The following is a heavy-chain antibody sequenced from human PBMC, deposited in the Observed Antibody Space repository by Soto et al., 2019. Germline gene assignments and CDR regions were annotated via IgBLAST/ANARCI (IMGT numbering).Heavy chain of an antibody. V-gene: IGHV1-8*01. CDR3: ARGDSSSWYFRYYYYGMDV. CDR1: GYTFTSYD. J-gene: IGHJ6*02. D-gene: IGHD6-13*01. CDR2: MNPNSDNT. Sequence: GASVKVSCKASGYTFTSYDINWVRQATGQGLEWMGWMNPNSDNTGYAQKFQGRVTMTRNTSISTAYMELSSLRSEDTAVYYCARGDSSSWYFRYYYYGMDVWGQGTTVTVSS.